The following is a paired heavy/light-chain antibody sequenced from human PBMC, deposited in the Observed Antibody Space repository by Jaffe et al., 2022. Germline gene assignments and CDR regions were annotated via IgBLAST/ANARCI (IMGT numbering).Light chain of an antibody. CDR2: KDS. V-gene: IGLV3-25*03. J-gene: IGLJ3*02. CDR1: ALPNQY. Sequence: SYELTQPPSVSVSPGQTATITCSGDALPNQYAYWHQQKPGQAPVLVIYKDSERPSGIPERFSGSRSGTTVALTISGVQAEDEADYYCQSADSRGTWVFGGGTKLTVL. CDR3: QSADSRGTWV.
Heavy chain of an antibody. CDR3: AKDVYYYDDSGYYS. J-gene: IGHJ4*02. V-gene: IGHV3-30*02. CDR1: GFTFSSYG. D-gene: IGHD3-22*01. Sequence: QVQLVESGGGVVQPGGSLRLSCAGSGFTFSSYGMHWVRQAPGKGLEWVAFIRYDGSNKYYADSVRGRFTISRDQSKNTLYLQMNSLRAEDTAVYYCAKDVYYYDDSGYYSWGQGTLVTVSS. CDR2: IRYDGSNK.